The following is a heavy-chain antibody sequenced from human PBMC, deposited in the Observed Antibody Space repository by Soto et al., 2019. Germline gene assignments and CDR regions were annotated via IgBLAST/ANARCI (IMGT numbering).Heavy chain of an antibody. J-gene: IGHJ4*02. CDR2: IDPSDSQT. Sequence: GESLKISCKGSGYSFASYWITWVRQKPGKGLEWMGRIDPSDSQTYYSPSFRVHVTISATKSITTVFLQWSSLRASDTAMYYCARQIYDSDTGPNFQYYFDSWGQGTPVTVSS. CDR1: GYSFASYW. D-gene: IGHD3-22*01. V-gene: IGHV5-10-1*01. CDR3: ARQIYDSDTGPNFQYYFDS.